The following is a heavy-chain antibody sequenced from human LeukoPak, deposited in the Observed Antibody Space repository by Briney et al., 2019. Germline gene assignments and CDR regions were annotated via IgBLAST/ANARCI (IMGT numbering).Heavy chain of an antibody. Sequence: QPGGSLRLSCAASGLSFSNYAMYWVRQAPGKGLEWVSAISGSGGSTYYADSVKGRFTISRDNSKNTLFLQMNSLRAEDTAVYYCAREGAAAAIDYWGQGTLVTVSS. V-gene: IGHV3-23*01. CDR2: ISGSGGST. CDR1: GLSFSNYA. D-gene: IGHD6-13*01. CDR3: AREGAAAAIDY. J-gene: IGHJ4*02.